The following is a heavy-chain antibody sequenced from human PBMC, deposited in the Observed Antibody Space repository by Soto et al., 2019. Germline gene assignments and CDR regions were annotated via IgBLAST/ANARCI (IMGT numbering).Heavy chain of an antibody. CDR3: ARDHRPNYYDSISPANWFDP. CDR1: GYSFTSLD. Sequence: ASVKVSCKASGYSFTSLDINWVRQTAGQGLEWMGWMQPSTGRTGYAQKFQGRVTITADESTSTAYMELSSLRSEDTAVYYCARDHRPNYYDSISPANWFDPWGQGTLVTVSS. J-gene: IGHJ5*02. V-gene: IGHV1-8*01. CDR2: MQPSTGRT. D-gene: IGHD3-22*01.